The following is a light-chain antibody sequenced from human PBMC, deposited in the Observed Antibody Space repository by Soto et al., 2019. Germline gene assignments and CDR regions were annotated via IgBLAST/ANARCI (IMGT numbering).Light chain of an antibody. V-gene: IGLV2-14*01. J-gene: IGLJ1*01. CDR3: GSYTGSIYV. CDR2: EVS. CDR1: SSDVGGYKF. Sequence: QSALTQPASVSGSPGQSITISCTGTSSDVGGYKFVSWYQQHPGKAPKLMIYEVSNRPSGVSSRVSGSKSGNTASLTISGLQAEDEADYYGGSYTGSIYVFGPGTKVTVL.